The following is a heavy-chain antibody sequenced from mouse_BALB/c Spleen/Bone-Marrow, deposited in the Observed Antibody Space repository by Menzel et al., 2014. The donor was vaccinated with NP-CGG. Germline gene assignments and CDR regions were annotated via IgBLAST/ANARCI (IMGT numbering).Heavy chain of an antibody. J-gene: IGHJ4*01. Sequence: QVQLQQPGPGLVQPSQSLSITCTVSGFSLTSYGVHWVRQSPGKGLEWLGVIWSGGSTDYNAAFISRLSISKDNSKSLVFFKMNSLQANDTAIYYCARMRYYGNYYAMDYWGQGTSVTVSS. CDR1: GFSLTSYG. CDR2: IWSGGST. CDR3: ARMRYYGNYYAMDY. D-gene: IGHD2-1*01. V-gene: IGHV2-2*02.